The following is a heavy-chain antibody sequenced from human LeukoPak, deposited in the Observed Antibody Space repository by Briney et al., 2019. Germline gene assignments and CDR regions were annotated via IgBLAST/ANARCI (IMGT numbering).Heavy chain of an antibody. Sequence: PGGSLRLSCAASGFTFSSYGMHWVRQAPGKGLEWVAFIRYDGSNKYYADSVKGRFTISRDNSKNTLYLQMNSLRAEDTAVYYCARVQRAYDILTGYHSYNWFDPWGQGTLVTVSS. CDR3: ARVQRAYDILTGYHSYNWFDP. V-gene: IGHV3-30*02. J-gene: IGHJ5*02. D-gene: IGHD3-9*01. CDR2: IRYDGSNK. CDR1: GFTFSSYG.